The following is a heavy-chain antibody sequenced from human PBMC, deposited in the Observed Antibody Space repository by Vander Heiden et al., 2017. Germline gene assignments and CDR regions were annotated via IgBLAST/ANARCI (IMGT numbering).Heavy chain of an antibody. V-gene: IGHV3-7*01. J-gene: IGHJ3*02. CDR1: GFTFSSYW. D-gene: IGHD4-17*01. Sequence: EVQLVESGGGLVQPGGSLRISCAASGFTFSSYWMSWVRQAPGKGLEWVANIKQDGGEKYYVDYVKGRFTISRDNAKNSLYLQMNSLRAEDTAVYYCARDSSYGDPLFAFDIWGQGTMVTVSS. CDR3: ARDSSYGDPLFAFDI. CDR2: IKQDGGEK.